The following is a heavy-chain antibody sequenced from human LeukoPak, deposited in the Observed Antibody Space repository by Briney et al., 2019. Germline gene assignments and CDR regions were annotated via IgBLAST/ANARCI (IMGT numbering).Heavy chain of an antibody. J-gene: IGHJ5*02. CDR1: GGSFSGYS. D-gene: IGHD3-10*01. V-gene: IGHV4-34*01. CDR3: ARFDYFGSGSRSFDP. Sequence: SETLSLTCDVYGGSFSGYSWSWIRQPPGKGLEWIGEINQSRSTNYNPSLKSRVTISIDTSKNQFSLKLASVTAADTAVYFCARFDYFGSGSRSFDPWGQGILVTVSS. CDR2: INQSRST.